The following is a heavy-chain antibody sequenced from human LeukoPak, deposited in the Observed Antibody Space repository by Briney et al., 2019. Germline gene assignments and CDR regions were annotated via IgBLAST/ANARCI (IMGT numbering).Heavy chain of an antibody. CDR3: ARGPYQLPFDY. CDR1: GYSISSGYY. Sequence: SETLSLTCNVSGYSISSGYYWGWIRQPPGKGLEWIGSIYHSGSTYYNPSLKSRVTISVDTSKNQFSLKLSSVTAADTAVYYCARGPYQLPFDYWGQGTLVTVSS. CDR2: IYHSGST. V-gene: IGHV4-38-2*02. J-gene: IGHJ4*02. D-gene: IGHD2-2*01.